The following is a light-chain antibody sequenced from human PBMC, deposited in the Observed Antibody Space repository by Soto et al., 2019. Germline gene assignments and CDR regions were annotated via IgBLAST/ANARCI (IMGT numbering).Light chain of an antibody. CDR1: QSVGTY. Sequence: EIVLTQSPATLSLSPGERATLSCRTSQSVGTYLAWYQHNPGQAPRLLIYDASNRATGIPARFSGSGSVTDFTLTISSPEPEDFAVYYCQERYNWDYTVGQGTKLAIK. J-gene: IGKJ2*01. CDR2: DAS. CDR3: QERYNWDYT. V-gene: IGKV3D-11*02.